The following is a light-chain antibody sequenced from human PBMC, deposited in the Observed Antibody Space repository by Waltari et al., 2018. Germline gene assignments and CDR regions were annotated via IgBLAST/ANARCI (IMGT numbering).Light chain of an antibody. V-gene: IGLV2-14*03. CDR3: SSYTGGTTLVV. Sequence: QSALTQPASVSGSPGQSITISCTGTTSDVGGYNYVPWYQQHPGKAPNLVIYDVNNRPSGVSNRFSGSKSGNTASLTISGLQTEDEADYHCSSYTGGTTLVVFGGGTKLTVL. CDR2: DVN. J-gene: IGLJ2*01. CDR1: TSDVGGYNY.